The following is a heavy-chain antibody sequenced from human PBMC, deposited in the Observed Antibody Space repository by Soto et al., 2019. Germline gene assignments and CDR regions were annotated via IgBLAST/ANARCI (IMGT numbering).Heavy chain of an antibody. CDR3: ARVIAAAADFDY. D-gene: IGHD6-13*01. CDR1: GYTFTSYG. V-gene: IGHV1-18*01. CDR2: ISAYNGNT. Sequence: QVQLVQSGAEVKKPGASVKVSCKASGYTFTSYGISWVRQAPGQGLEWMGWISAYNGNTNYAQKLQGRVTMTPDTSTNTAYMELRNLRSDDTAVYYYARVIAAAADFDYWGQGTLVTVSS. J-gene: IGHJ4*02.